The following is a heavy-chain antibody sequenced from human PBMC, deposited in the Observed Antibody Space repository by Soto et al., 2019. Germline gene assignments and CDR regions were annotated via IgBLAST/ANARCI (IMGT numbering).Heavy chain of an antibody. D-gene: IGHD5-12*01. CDR2: INTGNGNT. CDR1: GYTFTSYA. V-gene: IGHV1-3*04. CDR3: ARDIVADLLDS. Sequence: ASVKFSCEASGYTFTSYAMHWVRQAPGQRLEWMGWINTGNGNTKYSQKFQGRVTITRDTSASTAYMELSSLRSEDTAVYYCARDIVADLLDSWGQGTLVTVSS. J-gene: IGHJ4*02.